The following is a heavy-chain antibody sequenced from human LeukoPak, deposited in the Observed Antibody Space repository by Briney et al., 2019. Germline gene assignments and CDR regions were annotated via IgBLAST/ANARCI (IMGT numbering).Heavy chain of an antibody. V-gene: IGHV3-21*01. CDR2: ISSSSSYI. D-gene: IGHD1-26*01. J-gene: IGHJ4*02. Sequence: GGSLRLSCAASGFTFSSYSMNWVRQAPGKGLEWVSSISSSSSYIHYADSVKGRFTISRDNAKNSLYLQMNSLRAEDTAVYYCASEKSGSYSSFDYWGQGTLVTVSS. CDR1: GFTFSSYS. CDR3: ASEKSGSYSSFDY.